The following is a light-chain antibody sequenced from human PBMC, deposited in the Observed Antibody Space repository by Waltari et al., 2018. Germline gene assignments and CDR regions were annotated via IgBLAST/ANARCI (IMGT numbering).Light chain of an antibody. J-gene: IGLJ3*02. CDR1: SDDVRNYNL. Sequence: QSALTQPASVSGSPGQSVTISCTETSDDVRNYNLVYWYQQHPGKVPQLMIYEGTKRPAGESKRFSGAKSGNAASLTICGRQAEDEADYYCCSFASTSALNGVFGGGPKLTVL. CDR2: EGT. CDR3: CSFASTSALNGV. V-gene: IGLV2-23*01.